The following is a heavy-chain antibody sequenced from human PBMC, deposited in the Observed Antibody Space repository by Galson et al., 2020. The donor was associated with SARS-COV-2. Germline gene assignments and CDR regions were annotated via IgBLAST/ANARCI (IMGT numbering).Heavy chain of an antibody. CDR2: INPSGGST. CDR1: GYTFTSYY. V-gene: IGHV1-46*01. J-gene: IGHJ6*02. Sequence: ASVKVSCKASGYTFTSYYMHWVRQPPGQGLEWMGIINPSGGSTRHAQKFQGRVTMTRDTSTSTVYMELSSLRSEDTAVYYCARDPTVVTTLLDYYYGRDVWGQGTTVTVCS. CDR3: ARDPTVVTTLLDYYYGRDV. D-gene: IGHD2-15*01.